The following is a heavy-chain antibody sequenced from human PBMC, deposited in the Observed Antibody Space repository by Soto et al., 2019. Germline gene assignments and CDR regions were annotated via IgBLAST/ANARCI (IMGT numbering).Heavy chain of an antibody. D-gene: IGHD6-6*01. CDR1: GYTFTGYY. CDR3: ARGGAYSSSSAFDY. Sequence: GASVKVSCKASGYTFTGYYMHWVRQAPGQGLEWMGWINPNSGGTNYAQKFQGWVTMTRDTSISTAYMELSSLRSEDTAVYYCARGGAYSSSSAFDYWGQGTLVTVSS. J-gene: IGHJ4*02. CDR2: INPNSGGT. V-gene: IGHV1-2*04.